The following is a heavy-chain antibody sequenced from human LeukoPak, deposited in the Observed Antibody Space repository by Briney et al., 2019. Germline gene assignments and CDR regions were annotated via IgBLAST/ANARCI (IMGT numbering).Heavy chain of an antibody. D-gene: IGHD4-17*01. V-gene: IGHV1-69*13. CDR3: ARDLVRAPDYGDYDRGEMTYYGMDV. CDR1: GGTFSSYS. Sequence: ASVTVSCKASGGTFSSYSISWVRQAPGQGLERMGGIIPIYGTTNYAQKFQGRVTITADEPTATVYMELSSLRSEDTAVYYCARDLVRAPDYGDYDRGEMTYYGMDVWGQGTTVTVSS. J-gene: IGHJ6*02. CDR2: IIPIYGTT.